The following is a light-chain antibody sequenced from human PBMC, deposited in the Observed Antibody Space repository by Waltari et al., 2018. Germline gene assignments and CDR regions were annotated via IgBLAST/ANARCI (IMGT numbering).Light chain of an antibody. CDR1: QGISSY. V-gene: IGKV1-9*01. CDR2: AAS. Sequence: DIQLTQSPSFLSASVGDRVTITCRASQGISSYLAWYQQKPGKAPKLLIYAASTLQSGVPSRFSGSGSGTEFTLTLSSLQPEDFATYYCQQLNSYPPAFGPGTQVDI. CDR3: QQLNSYPPA. J-gene: IGKJ3*01.